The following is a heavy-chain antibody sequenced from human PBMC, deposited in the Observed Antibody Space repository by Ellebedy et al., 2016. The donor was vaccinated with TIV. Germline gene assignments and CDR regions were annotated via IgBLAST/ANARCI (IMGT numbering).Heavy chain of an antibody. Sequence: GESLKISCAASGFTFSSYSMNWVRQAPGKGLEWVSYISSSSSTIYYADSVKGRFTISRDNAKNSLYLQMNSLRAEETAVYYCARDRTIFGVANYYYYGMDVWGQGTTVTVSS. CDR2: ISSSSSTI. J-gene: IGHJ6*02. CDR3: ARDRTIFGVANYYYYGMDV. CDR1: GFTFSSYS. D-gene: IGHD3-3*01. V-gene: IGHV3-48*04.